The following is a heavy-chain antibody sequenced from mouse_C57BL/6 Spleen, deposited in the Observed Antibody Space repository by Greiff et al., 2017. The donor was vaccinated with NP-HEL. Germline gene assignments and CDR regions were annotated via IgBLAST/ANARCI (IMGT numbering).Heavy chain of an antibody. V-gene: IGHV14-4*01. Sequence: EVQLQQSGAELVRPGASVKLSCTASGFNFKDDYMHWVKQRPEQGLEWIGWIDPENGDTEYASKFQGKATITADTSSNTAYLQLSSLTSEDTAVYYCTGNDFDYWGQGTTLTVSS. J-gene: IGHJ2*01. CDR3: TGNDFDY. CDR1: GFNFKDDY. D-gene: IGHD2-1*01. CDR2: IDPENGDT.